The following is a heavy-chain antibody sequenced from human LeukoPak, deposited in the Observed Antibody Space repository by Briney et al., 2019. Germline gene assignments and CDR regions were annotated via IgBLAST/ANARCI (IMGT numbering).Heavy chain of an antibody. Sequence: GGSLRLSCAASGFTFSDYSINWVRQAPGKGLEWVANIKDDGSDKYYVDSVEGRFSISKDNAKNSLYLQMNSLRVEDTAVYYCVPLNWNPPGDFDRWGQGTLVTVSS. CDR2: IKDDGSDK. V-gene: IGHV3-7*01. J-gene: IGHJ4*02. D-gene: IGHD1-20*01. CDR1: GFTFSDYS. CDR3: VPLNWNPPGDFDR.